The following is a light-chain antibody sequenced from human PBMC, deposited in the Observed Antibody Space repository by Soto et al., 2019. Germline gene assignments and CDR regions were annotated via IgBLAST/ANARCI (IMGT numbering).Light chain of an antibody. CDR3: QSYDSSLSEV. CDR2: GNS. Sequence: QPVLTQPPSVSGAPGQRVTISCTGSSSNIGAGYDVHWYQQLPGTAPKLLIYGNSNRPSGVPDRFSGSKSGTSASLAITGLQDEDEADYYCQSYDSSLSEVFGTGTKLTVL. CDR1: SSNIGAGYD. V-gene: IGLV1-40*01. J-gene: IGLJ1*01.